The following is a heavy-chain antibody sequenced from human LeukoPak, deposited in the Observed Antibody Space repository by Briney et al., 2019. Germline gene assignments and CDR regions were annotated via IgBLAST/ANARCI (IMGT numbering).Heavy chain of an antibody. V-gene: IGHV4-39*01. CDR2: IYYSGST. CDR1: GGSISSSSYY. Sequence: SETLSLTCTVSGGSISSSSYYWGWIRQPPGKGLEWIGSIYYSGSTYYNPSLKSRVTISVDTSKNQFSLKLSSVTAADTAVYYCARLSFYSSSWLDYWGQGTLVTVSS. D-gene: IGHD6-13*01. CDR3: ARLSFYSSSWLDY. J-gene: IGHJ4*02.